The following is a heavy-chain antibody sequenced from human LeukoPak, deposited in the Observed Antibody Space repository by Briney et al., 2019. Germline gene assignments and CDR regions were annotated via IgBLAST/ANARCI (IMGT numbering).Heavy chain of an antibody. D-gene: IGHD4-17*01. CDR1: GGSISSGGYY. V-gene: IGHV4-31*03. Sequence: PSQTLSLTCTVSGGSISSGGYYWSWIRQHPGKGLEWIGYIYYSGSTYYNPSLKSRVTISVDTSKNQFSLRLSSVTAADTAVYCCARAFMTTVTNWFDPWGQGTLVTVSS. J-gene: IGHJ5*02. CDR2: IYYSGST. CDR3: ARAFMTTVTNWFDP.